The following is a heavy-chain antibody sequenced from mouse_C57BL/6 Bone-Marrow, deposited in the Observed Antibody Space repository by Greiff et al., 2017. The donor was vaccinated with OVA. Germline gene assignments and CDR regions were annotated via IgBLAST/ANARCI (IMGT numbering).Heavy chain of an antibody. D-gene: IGHD1-1*01. V-gene: IGHV14-4*01. CDR3: TIGTTVVATRYFDY. CDR1: GFNIKDDY. Sequence: EVQVVESGAELVRPGASVKLSCTASGFNIKDDYMHWVKQRPEQGLEWIGWIDPENGDTEYASKFQGKATITADTSSNTAYLQLSSLTSEDTAVYYCTIGTTVVATRYFDYWGQGTTLTVSS. J-gene: IGHJ2*01. CDR2: IDPENGDT.